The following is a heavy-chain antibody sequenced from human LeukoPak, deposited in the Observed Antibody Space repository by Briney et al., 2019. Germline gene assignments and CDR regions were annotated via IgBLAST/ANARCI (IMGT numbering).Heavy chain of an antibody. D-gene: IGHD6-13*01. CDR2: INHSGST. CDR1: GGSFSGYY. J-gene: IGHJ6*04. CDR3: ARAPTAAGNYYYGMDV. V-gene: IGHV4-34*01. Sequence: SETLSLTCAVYGGSFSGYYWSWIRQPPGKGLEWIGEINHSGSTNYNPSLKSRVTISVDTSKNQFSLKLSSVTAADTAVYYCARAPTAAGNYYYGMDVWGKGTTATVSS.